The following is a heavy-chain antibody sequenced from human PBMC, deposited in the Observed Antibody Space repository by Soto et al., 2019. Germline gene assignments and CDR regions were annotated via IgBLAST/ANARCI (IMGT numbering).Heavy chain of an antibody. CDR1: GFIFSDYW. Sequence: PGGSLRLSCAASGFIFSDYWMSWVRQAPGKGPEWVANIKFDGSGSSTSYADSVKGRFTISRDNAKNTVSLQMNSLRAEDTGVYYCAKDSWYFDLWSQGSLVTVSS. J-gene: IGHJ4*02. CDR3: AKDSWYFDL. CDR2: IKFDGSGSST. D-gene: IGHD6-13*01. V-gene: IGHV3-7*01.